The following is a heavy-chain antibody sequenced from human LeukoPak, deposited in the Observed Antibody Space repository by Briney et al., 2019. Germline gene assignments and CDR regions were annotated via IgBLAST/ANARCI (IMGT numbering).Heavy chain of an antibody. CDR3: ASRYNWNYDWLDP. CDR1: GGTFSSYA. Sequence: SVKVSCKASGGTFSSYAISWVRQAPGQGLEWMGRIIPIFGTANYAQKFQGRVTITTDESTSTACMELSSLRSEDTAVYYCASRYNWNYDWLDPWGQGTLVTVSS. CDR2: IIPIFGTA. D-gene: IGHD1-7*01. V-gene: IGHV1-69*05. J-gene: IGHJ5*02.